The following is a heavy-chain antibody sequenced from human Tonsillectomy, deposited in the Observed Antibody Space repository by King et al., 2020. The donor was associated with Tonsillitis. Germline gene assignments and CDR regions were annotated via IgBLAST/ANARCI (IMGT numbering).Heavy chain of an antibody. V-gene: IGHV4-61*02. CDR3: ASIEMATYGHAFDI. J-gene: IGHJ3*02. CDR1: GGSISSGNYY. D-gene: IGHD5-24*01. Sequence: VQLQESGPGLVKPSQTLSLTCTVSGGSISSGNYYWSWIRQPAGKGLEWIGRSYTSGSTNYNPSLKSRVTISIDTSKNQFSLKLRAVTAADTAVYYCASIEMATYGHAFDIWGQGTMVTVSS. CDR2: SYTSGST.